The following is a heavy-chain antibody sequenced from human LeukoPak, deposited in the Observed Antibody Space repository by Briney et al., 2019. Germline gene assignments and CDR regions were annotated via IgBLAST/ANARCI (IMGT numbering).Heavy chain of an antibody. Sequence: SETLSLTCTVSGGSISSYYWSWIRQPPGKGLEWIGYIYYSGSTNYNPSLKSRLTMAVDTSKNQFSLKLSSVTAADTAVYYCARGATRGGYYYYGMDVWGQGTTVTVSS. CDR1: GGSISSYY. V-gene: IGHV4-59*01. CDR3: ARGATRGGYYYYGMDV. J-gene: IGHJ6*02. D-gene: IGHD1-26*01. CDR2: IYYSGST.